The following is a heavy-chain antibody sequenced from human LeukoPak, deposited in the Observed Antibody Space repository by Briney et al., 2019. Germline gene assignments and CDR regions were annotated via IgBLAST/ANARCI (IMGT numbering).Heavy chain of an antibody. CDR2: IDPKTGGA. Sequence: GASVKVSCRASGYAFIGHHIEWVRQAPGQGLEWMGRIDPKTGGANYAQTFQGRITMTRDTSISIDYMELSRLKSDDTAVYYCARVMSDSGEDALDIWGQGTEVIVS. CDR3: ARVMSDSGEDALDI. V-gene: IGHV1-2*06. J-gene: IGHJ3*02. CDR1: GYAFIGHH. D-gene: IGHD2-21*01.